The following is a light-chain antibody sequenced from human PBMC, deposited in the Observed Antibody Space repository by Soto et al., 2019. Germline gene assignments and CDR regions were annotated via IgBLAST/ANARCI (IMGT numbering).Light chain of an antibody. V-gene: IGKV3-20*01. CDR2: GAS. Sequence: EIVLTQSPGTLSLSPGERATLSCRASQSVSSNYLAWYQQKPGQAPRLLIYGASRGAAGIPGRFSGSGSGTDFALSINRRQPEYVEVYFCQQYGRSTMFTFGQGTKLQIK. CDR1: QSVSSNY. CDR3: QQYGRSTMFT. J-gene: IGKJ2*01.